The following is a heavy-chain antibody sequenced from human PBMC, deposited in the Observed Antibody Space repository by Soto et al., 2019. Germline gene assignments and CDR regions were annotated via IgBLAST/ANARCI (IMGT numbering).Heavy chain of an antibody. V-gene: IGHV4-59*08. J-gene: IGHJ3*02. Sequence: QVQLQESGPGLVKPSETLSLTCTVSGGSISSYYWSWIRQPPGKGLEWIGYIYYSGSTNYNPSLKSRVTISVDTSKNQFSLKLSSVTAADTAVYYCARGLRTTPDAFDIWGQGTMVTVSS. CDR2: IYYSGST. CDR1: GGSISSYY. D-gene: IGHD4-17*01. CDR3: ARGLRTTPDAFDI.